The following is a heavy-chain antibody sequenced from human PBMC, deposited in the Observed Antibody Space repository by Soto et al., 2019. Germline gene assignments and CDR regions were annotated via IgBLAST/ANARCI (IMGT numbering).Heavy chain of an antibody. D-gene: IGHD3-3*01. CDR2: ISGSSGTI. J-gene: IGHJ4*02. V-gene: IGHV3-23*01. CDR1: GFSFNDYV. CDR3: AKGPPYDEPPFGC. Sequence: GGSLRLSCAASGFSFNDYVMRWFRQAPGKGLEWVSSISGSSGTIKYVDSVKGRFTTSRDNSKNTLFLQMNSLRDDDTAVYYCAKGPPYDEPPFGCWGPGTLVTVSS.